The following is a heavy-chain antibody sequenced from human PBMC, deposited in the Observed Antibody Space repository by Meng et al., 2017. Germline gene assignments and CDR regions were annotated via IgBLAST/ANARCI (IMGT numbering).Heavy chain of an antibody. V-gene: IGHV3-33*01. J-gene: IGHJ4*02. CDR2: IWYDGSNK. CDR1: GFTFSSYG. D-gene: IGHD3-22*01. CDR3: ARDFPGYYDSSGYYGSYFDY. Sequence: GESLKISCAASGFTFSSYGMHWVRQAPGKGLEWVAVIWYDGSNKYYADSVKGRFTISRDNSKNTLYLQMNSLRAEDTAVYYCARDFPGYYDSSGYYGSYFDYWGQRTLVTVSS.